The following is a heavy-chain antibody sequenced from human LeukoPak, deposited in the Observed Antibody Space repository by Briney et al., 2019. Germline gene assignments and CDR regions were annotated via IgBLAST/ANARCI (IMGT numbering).Heavy chain of an antibody. D-gene: IGHD2-15*01. CDR3: TKGGGVHSHSD. CDR2: ISGSGGST. V-gene: IGHV3-23*01. CDR1: GFTFSSYA. Sequence: GGSLRLSCAASGFTFSSYAMSWVRQTPGKGLEWVSAISGSGGSTYYADSVKGRFTISRDNSKNTLYLQMNSLRAEDTAVCYCTKGGGVHSHSDWGQGTLVTVSS. J-gene: IGHJ4*02.